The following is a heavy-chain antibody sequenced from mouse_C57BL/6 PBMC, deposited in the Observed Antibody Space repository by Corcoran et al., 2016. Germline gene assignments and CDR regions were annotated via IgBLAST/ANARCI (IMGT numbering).Heavy chain of an antibody. Sequence: QIQLVQSGPELKKPGETVKISCKASGYTFTTYGMSWVKQAPGKGLKWMGWINTYSGVPTYADDFKGRFAFSLETSASTAYLQINNLKNEDTATYFCARTATYYSNYDYAMDYWGQGTSVTVSS. CDR2: INTYSGVP. CDR1: GYTFTTYG. D-gene: IGHD2-5*01. V-gene: IGHV9-3*01. CDR3: ARTATYYSNYDYAMDY. J-gene: IGHJ4*01.